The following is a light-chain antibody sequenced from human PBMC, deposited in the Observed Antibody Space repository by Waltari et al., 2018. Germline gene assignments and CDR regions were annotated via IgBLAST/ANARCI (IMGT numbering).Light chain of an antibody. CDR3: QHYVRLPAT. J-gene: IGKJ1*01. Sequence: EIVLTQSPGTLSLSPGARATLSCRASQRVGRSLSWYQQIPGQAPRPLIYGASSRATGIPDRFSGSGSETDFSLTISRLEPEDFAVYFCQHYVRLPATFGQGTKVAI. CDR2: GAS. V-gene: IGKV3-20*01. CDR1: QRVGRS.